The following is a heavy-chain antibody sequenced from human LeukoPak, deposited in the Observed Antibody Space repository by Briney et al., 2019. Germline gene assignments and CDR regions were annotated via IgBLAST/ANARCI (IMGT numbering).Heavy chain of an antibody. CDR2: INQDGSEM. CDR3: ARDKIVGATLFDF. CDR1: GFTFSTYW. J-gene: IGHJ4*02. D-gene: IGHD1-26*01. Sequence: GGSLRLSCAASGFTFSTYWMSWVRQAPGKGPEWVANINQDGSEMYYVDSVKGRFTISRDNAKNSLYLQMNGLRAEDTAMYYCARDKIVGATLFDFWGQGILVTVSS. V-gene: IGHV3-7*01.